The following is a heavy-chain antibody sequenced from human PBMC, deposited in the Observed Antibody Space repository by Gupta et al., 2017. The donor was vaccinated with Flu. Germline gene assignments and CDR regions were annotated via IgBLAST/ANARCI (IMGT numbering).Heavy chain of an antibody. J-gene: IGHJ4*02. V-gene: IGHV1-8*01. Sequence: QVLLAQSGSEVKKPGASVKVSCRASGYIFTNSAINWVRQAPGQGLEWMGWMKANRDNAGYAQKFQGRVTMTRDTATGTAYMELSSLRSEDTAVYYCARMVGYSAKQVRLDFWGQGTLVTVSS. CDR1: GYIFTNSA. CDR2: MKANRDNA. D-gene: IGHD2-8*02. CDR3: ARMVGYSAKQVRLDF.